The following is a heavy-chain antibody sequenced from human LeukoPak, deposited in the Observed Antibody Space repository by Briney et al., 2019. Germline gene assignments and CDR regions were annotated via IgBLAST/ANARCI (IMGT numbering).Heavy chain of an antibody. Sequence: GRSLRLSCAASGFTFSSYWMSWVRQAPGKGLEWVANIKQDGSEKYYVDSVKGRFTISRDNAKNSLSLQMKSLTADDTAVYYCARDLWGPRGYSFGYHFDYWGQGTLVTVSS. CDR2: IKQDGSEK. CDR3: ARDLWGPRGYSFGYHFDY. D-gene: IGHD5-18*01. CDR1: GFTFSSYW. V-gene: IGHV3-7*01. J-gene: IGHJ4*02.